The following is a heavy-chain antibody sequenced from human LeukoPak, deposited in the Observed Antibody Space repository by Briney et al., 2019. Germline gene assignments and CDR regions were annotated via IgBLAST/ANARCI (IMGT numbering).Heavy chain of an antibody. CDR3: ARERPYGSGSYPLYYFDY. Sequence: GGSLRLSCAASGFTFDDYGMSWVRQAPGKGLEWVSGINWSGGSTGYADSVKGRFTISRDNAKNSLYLQMNSLRAEDTALYYCARERPYGSGSYPLYYFDYWGQGTLVTVSS. J-gene: IGHJ4*02. V-gene: IGHV3-20*04. CDR2: INWSGGST. D-gene: IGHD3-10*01. CDR1: GFTFDDYG.